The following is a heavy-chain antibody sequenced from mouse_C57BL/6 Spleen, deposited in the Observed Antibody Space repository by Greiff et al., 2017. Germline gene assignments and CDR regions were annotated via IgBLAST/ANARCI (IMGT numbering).Heavy chain of an antibody. V-gene: IGHV1-82*01. CDR2: IYPGDGDT. D-gene: IGHD1-1*01. Sequence: VQLQQSGPELVKPGASVKISCKASGYAFSSSWMTWVKQRPGKGLEWIGRIYPGDGDTKYNGKFKGKATLTADKSSSTAYMQLSSLTSEDSAVYFCAISPGPYYYDSSPWYFDVWGTGTTVTVSS. J-gene: IGHJ1*03. CDR1: GYAFSSSW. CDR3: AISPGPYYYDSSPWYFDV.